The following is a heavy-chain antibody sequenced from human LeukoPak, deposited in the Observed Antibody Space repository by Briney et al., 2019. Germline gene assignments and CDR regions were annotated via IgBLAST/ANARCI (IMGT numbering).Heavy chain of an antibody. D-gene: IGHD5-18*01. J-gene: IGHJ1*01. CDR1: GYTFTSYY. CDR3: ARDRAAYTYGRVEFQH. Sequence: GASVKVSCKASGYTFTSYYMHWVRQAPGQGLEWMGIINPSGGSTSYAQKFQGRVTMTRDTSTSTVYMELSSLKASDTAMYYCARDRAAYTYGRVEFQHWGQGTLVSVSS. V-gene: IGHV1-46*01. CDR2: INPSGGST.